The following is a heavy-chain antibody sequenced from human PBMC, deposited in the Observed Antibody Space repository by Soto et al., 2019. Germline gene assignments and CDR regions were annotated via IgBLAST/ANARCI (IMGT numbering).Heavy chain of an antibody. Sequence: EVQLVESGGGLVQPGRSLRLSCAASGFTFDDYAMHWVRQAPGKGLEWVSGISWNSGSIGYADSVQGRFTISRNNAKNGLYQQMNSLRAENTALYYCAKGRDGAGSSDAFDIWGQGTMVTVSS. CDR1: GFTFDDYA. V-gene: IGHV3-9*01. CDR2: ISWNSGSI. CDR3: AKGRDGAGSSDAFDI. D-gene: IGHD3-10*01. J-gene: IGHJ3*02.